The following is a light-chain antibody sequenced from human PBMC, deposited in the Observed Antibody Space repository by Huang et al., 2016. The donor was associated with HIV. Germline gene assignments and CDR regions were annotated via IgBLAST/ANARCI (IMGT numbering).Light chain of an antibody. CDR3: QQYSSYTYVT. J-gene: IGKJ1*01. CDR2: ASS. Sequence: DIQMTQSPSTLSASVGERVTITCRASQSIKNWLAWYQQKPGKAPKLLIYASSSLESGVPSRFSGSGSGTEFTLTISSLQPDDTATYYCQQYSSYTYVTFGQGTKVEIK. V-gene: IGKV1-5*03. CDR1: QSIKNW.